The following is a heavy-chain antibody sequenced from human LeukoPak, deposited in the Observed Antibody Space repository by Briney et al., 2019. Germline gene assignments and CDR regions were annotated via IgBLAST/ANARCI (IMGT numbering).Heavy chain of an antibody. CDR3: ARAEKAVAGTGHPYYYYYYGMDV. D-gene: IGHD6-19*01. V-gene: IGHV3-23*01. CDR1: GFTFSSYA. CDR2: ISGSGGST. Sequence: QSGGSLRLSCAASGFTFSSYAMSWVRQAPGKGLEWVSAISGSGGSTYYADSVKGRFTISRDNSKNTLYLQMNSLRAEDTAVYYCARAEKAVAGTGHPYYYYYYGMDVWGQGTTVTVSS. J-gene: IGHJ6*02.